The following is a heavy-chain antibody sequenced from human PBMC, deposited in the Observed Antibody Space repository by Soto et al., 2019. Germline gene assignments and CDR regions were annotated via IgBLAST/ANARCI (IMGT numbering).Heavy chain of an antibody. CDR2: IYYGGSI. Sequence: PSETLCLTCSVAGGSISSGYWTWIRQPPGKGLEWIGDIYYGGSINYNPSLKSRVIISVDTPNNQFSLKLSSVTAADTAVYYCARHVATLIVVAPYYFDYWGQGTLVTVSS. CDR3: ARHVATLIVVAPYYFDY. V-gene: IGHV4-59*08. D-gene: IGHD3-22*01. CDR1: GGSISSGY. J-gene: IGHJ4*02.